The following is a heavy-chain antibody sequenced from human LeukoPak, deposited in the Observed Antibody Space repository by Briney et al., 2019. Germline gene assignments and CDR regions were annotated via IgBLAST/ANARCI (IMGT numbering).Heavy chain of an antibody. CDR1: GYTFTSYD. V-gene: IGHV1-8*03. CDR3: ARGVNTYLWFGGDYMDV. J-gene: IGHJ6*03. D-gene: IGHD3-16*01. Sequence: GASVKVSCKASGYTFTSYDINWVRQATGQGLEWMGWVNPNSGNTGYAQKFQGRVTITRNTSISTAYMELSSLRSEDTAVYYCARGVNTYLWFGGDYMDVWGKGSTVTVSS. CDR2: VNPNSGNT.